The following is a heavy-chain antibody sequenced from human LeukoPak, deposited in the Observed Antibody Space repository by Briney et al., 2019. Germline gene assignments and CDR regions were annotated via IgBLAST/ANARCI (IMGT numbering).Heavy chain of an antibody. CDR3: ARDTVAPFDY. J-gene: IGHJ4*02. CDR1: GFTFSRYW. CDR2: INTDGSSI. Sequence: GGSLRLSCADSGFTFSRYWMHWVRQAPGKGLVWVSHINTDGSSISYADSVKGRFTISRDNAKNSLYLQMNSLRAEDTAVYYCARDTVAPFDYWGQGTLVTVSS. V-gene: IGHV3-74*01. D-gene: IGHD6-19*01.